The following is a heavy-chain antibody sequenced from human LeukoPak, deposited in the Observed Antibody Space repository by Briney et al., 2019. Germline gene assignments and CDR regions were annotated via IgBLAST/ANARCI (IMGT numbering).Heavy chain of an antibody. CDR1: GGSMSDYY. J-gene: IGHJ5*02. CDR2: IHTSWTT. V-gene: IGHV4-4*07. Sequence: PSETLSLTCTVSGGSMSDYYWSFIRQPAGKGLEWIGRIHTSWTTYFNPSLKSRVTMSVDTSKNQFSLRLTSMTAADMAVYFCARGDYYDGGGRNWFDPWGQGTLVTVSS. D-gene: IGHD3-16*01. CDR3: ARGDYYDGGGRNWFDP.